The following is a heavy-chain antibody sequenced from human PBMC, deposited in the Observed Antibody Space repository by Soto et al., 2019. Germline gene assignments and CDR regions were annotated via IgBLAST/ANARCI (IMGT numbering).Heavy chain of an antibody. J-gene: IGHJ3*02. CDR1: GGTFSSYA. CDR3: ARVGVVGATMLGAFDI. V-gene: IGHV1-69*12. CDR2: IIPIFGTA. Sequence: QVQLVQSGAEVKKPGSSVKVSCKASGGTFSSYAISWVRQAPGQGLEWMGGIIPIFGTANYAQKFQGRVTITADESTSTADMELSSLRSEDMAVYYCARVGVVGATMLGAFDIWGQGTMVTVSS. D-gene: IGHD1-26*01.